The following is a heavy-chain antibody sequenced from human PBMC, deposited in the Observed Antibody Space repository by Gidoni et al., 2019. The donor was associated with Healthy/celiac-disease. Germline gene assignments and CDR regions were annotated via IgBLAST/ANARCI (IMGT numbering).Heavy chain of an antibody. J-gene: IGHJ5*02. D-gene: IGHD4-17*01. V-gene: IGHV2-70*04. CDR1: GFSLSTSGMR. CDR3: ARTTTVRDWFDP. CDR2: IDWDDDK. Sequence: QVTLKESGPALVKPTQTLTLTCTFSGFSLSTSGMRVSWIRQPPGKALEWLARIDWDDDKFYSTSLKTRLTISKDTSKNQVVLTMTNMDPVDTATYYCARTTTVRDWFDPWGQGTLVTVSS.